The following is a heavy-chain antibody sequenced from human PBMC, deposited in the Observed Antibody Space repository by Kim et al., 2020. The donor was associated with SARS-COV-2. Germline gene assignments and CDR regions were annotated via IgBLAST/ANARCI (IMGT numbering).Heavy chain of an antibody. CDR2: SYSGGSK. J-gene: IGHJ4*02. D-gene: IGHD1-26*01. CDR3: AAELY. Sequence: SYSGGSKHSADSVKGRVTISRHNSKNTLYLQRNSLRAEDTAVYYCAAELYWGQGTLVTVSS. V-gene: IGHV3-53*04.